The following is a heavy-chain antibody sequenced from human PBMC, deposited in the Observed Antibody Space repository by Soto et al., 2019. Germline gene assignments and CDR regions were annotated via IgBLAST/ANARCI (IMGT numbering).Heavy chain of an antibody. V-gene: IGHV1-69*01. D-gene: IGHD2-15*01. CDR2: IIPIFGTA. CDR1: GGTFSSYA. J-gene: IGHJ5*02. Sequence: QVQLVQSGAEVKKPGSSVKVSCKASGGTFSSYAISWVRQAPGQGLEWMGGIIPIFGTANYAQKFQGRVTITADESTSTAYMELSSLRSEDTAVYYCARDGYCSGGSCTNWFDHWGQGPLVTVSS. CDR3: ARDGYCSGGSCTNWFDH.